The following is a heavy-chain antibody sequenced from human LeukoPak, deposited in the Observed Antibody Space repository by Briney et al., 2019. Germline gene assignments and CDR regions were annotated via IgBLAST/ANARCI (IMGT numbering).Heavy chain of an antibody. D-gene: IGHD3-10*01. CDR3: ARHSLRWFGELHVIDDAFDI. Sequence: GESLQISCKGSGYSFTSYWIGWVRQMPGKGLEWMGIIYPGDSDTRYSPSFQGQVTISADKSISTAYLQWSSLKASDTAMYHCARHSLRWFGELHVIDDAFDIWGQGTMVTGSS. CDR2: IYPGDSDT. CDR1: GYSFTSYW. J-gene: IGHJ3*02. V-gene: IGHV5-51*01.